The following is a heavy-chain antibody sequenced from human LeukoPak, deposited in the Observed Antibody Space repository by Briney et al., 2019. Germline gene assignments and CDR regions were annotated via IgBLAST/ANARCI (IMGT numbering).Heavy chain of an antibody. V-gene: IGHV3-53*01. CDR3: ARDYMKTIVNGGFGT. Sequence: GGSLRLSCEDSGFSVSTNYMSWVRQAPGKGLEWISVLYSTGLTYEADSVKGRFTISRDNSKNTLTLQMHSLRAEDTAVYYCARDYMKTIVNGGFGTWGQGTLVTVSS. CDR1: GFSVSTNY. D-gene: IGHD3-22*01. CDR2: LYSTGLT. J-gene: IGHJ5*02.